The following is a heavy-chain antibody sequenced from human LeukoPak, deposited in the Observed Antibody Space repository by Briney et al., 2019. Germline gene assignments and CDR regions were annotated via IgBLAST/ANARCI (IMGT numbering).Heavy chain of an antibody. V-gene: IGHV3-66*01. CDR2: IYSGGST. Sequence: PWGSLRLSCAASGFTVSSNYMSWVRQAPGKGLEWVSVIYSGGSTYNADSVKGRFTISRDNSKNTLYLQMNSLRAEDTAVYYCARAGILTGYYLDYWGQGTLVTVSS. D-gene: IGHD3-9*01. CDR3: ARAGILTGYYLDY. J-gene: IGHJ4*02. CDR1: GFTVSSNY.